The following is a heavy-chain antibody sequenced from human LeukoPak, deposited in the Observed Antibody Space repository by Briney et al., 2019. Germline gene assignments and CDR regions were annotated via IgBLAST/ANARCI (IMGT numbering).Heavy chain of an antibody. D-gene: IGHD3-10*01. J-gene: IGHJ4*01. Sequence: AGASLRLSCGASGFTFTSYGMSWVRQAPGKGLEWVSAISVSGGSTYYADSVKGRFTISRVYSKNTLYLQMNRLRAEDTAVYYCAKAESWYPYGSGSPLGYWGQGTLVTVSS. CDR3: AKAESWYPYGSGSPLGY. CDR2: ISVSGGST. V-gene: IGHV3-23*01. CDR1: GFTFTSYG.